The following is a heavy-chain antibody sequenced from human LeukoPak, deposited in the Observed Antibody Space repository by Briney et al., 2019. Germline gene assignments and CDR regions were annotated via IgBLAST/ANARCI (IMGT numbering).Heavy chain of an antibody. Sequence: PGGSLRLSSAVSGFNVSSNYLNWVRQAPGEGPEWVSVIYSGGSTYYADSVKGRFTISRANSKNTLYLQMNSRRAEDTAVYHCARVDSRTAQFDYWGQGTLVTVSS. CDR2: IYSGGST. J-gene: IGHJ4*02. CDR3: ARVDSRTAQFDY. D-gene: IGHD6-13*01. V-gene: IGHV3-66*01. CDR1: GFNVSSNY.